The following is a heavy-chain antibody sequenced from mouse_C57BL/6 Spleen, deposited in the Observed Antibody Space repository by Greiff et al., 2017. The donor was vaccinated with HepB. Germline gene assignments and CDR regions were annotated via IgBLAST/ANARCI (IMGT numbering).Heavy chain of an antibody. CDR3: TRRGLGYYYGGSYNY. CDR1: GYTFTDYE. D-gene: IGHD1-1*01. Sequence: QVQLKQSGAELVRPGASVTLSCKASGYTFTDYEMHWVKQTPVHGLEWIGAIDPETGGTAYNQKFKGKAILTADKSSSTAYMELRSLTSEDSAVYYCTRRGLGYYYGGSYNYWGQGTTLTVSS. CDR2: IDPETGGT. J-gene: IGHJ2*01. V-gene: IGHV1-15*01.